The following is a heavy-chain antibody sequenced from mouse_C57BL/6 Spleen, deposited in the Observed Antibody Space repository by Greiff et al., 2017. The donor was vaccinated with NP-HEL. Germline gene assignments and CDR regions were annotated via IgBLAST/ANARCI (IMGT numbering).Heavy chain of an antibody. V-gene: IGHV1-82*01. J-gene: IGHJ2*01. CDR1: GYAFSSSW. CDR2: IYPGDGDT. D-gene: IGHD3-1*01. Sequence: QVQLKESGPELVKPGASVKISCKASGYAFSSSWMNWVKQRPGKGLEWIGRIYPGDGDTNYNGKFKGKATLTADKSSSTAYMQLSSLTSEDSAVYFCARSGAGPYYFDYWGQGTTLTVSS. CDR3: ARSGAGPYYFDY.